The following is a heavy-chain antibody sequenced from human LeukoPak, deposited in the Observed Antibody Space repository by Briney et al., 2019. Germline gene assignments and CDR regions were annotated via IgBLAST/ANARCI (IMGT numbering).Heavy chain of an antibody. V-gene: IGHV3-33*08. J-gene: IGHJ3*02. CDR3: ARDYGGSYYFTLTGGAFDI. D-gene: IGHD1-26*01. Sequence: GGSLRLSCAASGFTFSSYGMHWVRQAPGKGLEWVAVIWYDGSNKYYADSVKGRFTISRDNPKNTLYLQMNSLRAEDTAVYYCARDYGGSYYFTLTGGAFDIWGQGTMVTVSS. CDR1: GFTFSSYG. CDR2: IWYDGSNK.